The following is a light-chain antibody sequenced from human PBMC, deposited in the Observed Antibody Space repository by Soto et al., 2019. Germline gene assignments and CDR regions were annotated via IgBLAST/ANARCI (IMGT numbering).Light chain of an antibody. CDR1: SGDVGSHNY. CDR3: GSFSSTTTLYV. J-gene: IGLJ1*01. V-gene: IGLV2-14*01. Sequence: QSALTQPASVSGSPGQSINISCTGTSGDVGSHNYVSWYQHHPGKAPKLMIYEVSNRPSGVSTRFSGSKSGNTASLTISGLQAEDEADYHCGSFSSTTTLYVFGTGTKLTVL. CDR2: EVS.